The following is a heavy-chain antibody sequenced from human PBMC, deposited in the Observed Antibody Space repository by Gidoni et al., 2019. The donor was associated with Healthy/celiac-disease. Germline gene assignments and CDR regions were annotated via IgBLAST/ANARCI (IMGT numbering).Heavy chain of an antibody. CDR3: TRRYSYGPTTNHFDY. Sequence: EVQLVESGGGLVQPGGSLKLSCAAYGFTFSGSAMHWVRQASGKGLEWVGRIRSKANSYATAYAASVKGRFTISRDDSKNTAYLQMNSLKTEDTAVYYCTRRYSYGPTTNHFDYWGQGTLVTVSS. CDR1: GFTFSGSA. D-gene: IGHD5-18*01. V-gene: IGHV3-73*02. CDR2: IRSKANSYAT. J-gene: IGHJ4*02.